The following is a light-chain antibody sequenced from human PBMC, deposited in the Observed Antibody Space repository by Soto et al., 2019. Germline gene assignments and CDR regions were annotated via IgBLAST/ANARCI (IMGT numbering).Light chain of an antibody. CDR3: KQRSNWLT. CDR1: QSVSSY. V-gene: IGKV3-11*01. Sequence: EIVLTQSPDTLSLSPGERATLSCRASQSVSSYLAWYQQKPGKAPRLRIYDASNRATGIPARFSGSGSGTDFTLTISSLENEDFADYYCKQRSNWLTFGGGTKVEIK. CDR2: DAS. J-gene: IGKJ4*01.